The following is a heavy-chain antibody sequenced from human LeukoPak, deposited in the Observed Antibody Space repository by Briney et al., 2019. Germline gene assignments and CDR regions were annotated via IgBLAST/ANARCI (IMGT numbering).Heavy chain of an antibody. CDR3: ARLSSKGNKGWFDP. J-gene: IGHJ5*02. Sequence: PSETLSLTCTVSGGSISSSSYYWGWIRQPPGKGLEWIGSIYYSGSTYYNPSLKSRVTISVDTSKNQFSLKLSSVTAADTAVYYCARLSSKGNKGWFDPWGQGTLVTVSS. CDR1: GGSISSSSYY. CDR2: IYYSGST. V-gene: IGHV4-39*01. D-gene: IGHD1/OR15-1a*01.